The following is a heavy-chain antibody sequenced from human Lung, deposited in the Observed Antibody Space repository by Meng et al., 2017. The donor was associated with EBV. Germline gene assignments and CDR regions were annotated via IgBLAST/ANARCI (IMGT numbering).Heavy chain of an antibody. CDR2: TYYRSKWYN. Sequence: QVQLHQSGPGLVKPSQTLSPTVVISGDRVSSSSAAWTWMRQSPSRGLEWLGRTYYRSKWYNDYAVFVKSRITINPDTSKNQFSLQLNSVTPEDTAVYYCARGATSVFDLWGRGTLVTVSS. CDR3: ARGATSVFDL. CDR1: GDRVSSSSAA. V-gene: IGHV6-1*01. J-gene: IGHJ2*01.